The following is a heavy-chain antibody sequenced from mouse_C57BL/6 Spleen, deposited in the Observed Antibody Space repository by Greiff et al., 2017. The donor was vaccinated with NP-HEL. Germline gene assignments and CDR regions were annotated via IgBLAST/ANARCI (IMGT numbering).Heavy chain of an antibody. CDR2: ISSGGSYT. CDR3: ASQNWDAWFAY. Sequence: EVQLQQSGGDLVKPGGSLKLSCAASGFTFSSYGMSWVRQTPDKRLEWVATISSGGSYTYYPDSVKGRFTISRDNAKNTLYLQMSSLKSEDTAMYYCASQNWDAWFAYWGQGTLVTVSA. CDR1: GFTFSSYG. J-gene: IGHJ3*01. D-gene: IGHD4-1*01. V-gene: IGHV5-6*01.